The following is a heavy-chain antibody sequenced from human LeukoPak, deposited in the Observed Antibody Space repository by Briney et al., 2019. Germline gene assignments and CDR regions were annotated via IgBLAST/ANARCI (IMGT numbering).Heavy chain of an antibody. Sequence: GGSLRLSCAASQFTFSSYWMSWVRQAPGKGLEWVANINQDGSERYYVDSVKGRFTISRDNAKSSLYLQMNSLRAEDTAVYYCARGPLTIEYNAMDVWGQGTTVTVSS. CDR1: QFTFSSYW. J-gene: IGHJ6*02. D-gene: IGHD3-10*01. V-gene: IGHV3-7*01. CDR2: INQDGSER. CDR3: ARGPLTIEYNAMDV.